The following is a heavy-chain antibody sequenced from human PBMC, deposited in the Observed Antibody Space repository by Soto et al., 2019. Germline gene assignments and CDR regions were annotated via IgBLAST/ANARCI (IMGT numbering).Heavy chain of an antibody. V-gene: IGHV1-69*02. CDR1: GGTFSSYT. CDR3: ARAAATYYDILAGHTPLRP. D-gene: IGHD3-9*01. Sequence: QVQLVQSGAEVKKPGSSVKVSCKASGGTFSSYTISWVRQAPGQGLEWMGRIIPILGIANYAQKFQGRVTITANESTSTAYMELSSLRSEDTAVYYWARAAATYYDILAGHTPLRPWAQGPLVTVSS. J-gene: IGHJ5*02. CDR2: IIPILGIA.